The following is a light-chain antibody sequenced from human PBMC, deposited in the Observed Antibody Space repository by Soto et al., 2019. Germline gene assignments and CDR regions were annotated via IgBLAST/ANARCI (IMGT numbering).Light chain of an antibody. J-gene: IGKJ3*01. CDR3: QQYKSYWA. CDR2: DAS. Sequence: DIQMTQSPSTLSASVGDRVTITCRASQSISSWLAWYQQKPGKAPKLLIYDASSLESGVPSRFSGSGSGTEFTLTISSLQPDDFATYYCQQYKSYWAFGPGPKVDIK. V-gene: IGKV1-5*01. CDR1: QSISSW.